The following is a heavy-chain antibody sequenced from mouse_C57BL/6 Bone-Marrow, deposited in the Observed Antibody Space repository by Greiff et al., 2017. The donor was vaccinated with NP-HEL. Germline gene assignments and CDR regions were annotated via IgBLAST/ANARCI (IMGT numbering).Heavy chain of an antibody. V-gene: IGHV1-81*01. CDR3: ARSHYYGSSLYAMDY. J-gene: IGHJ4*01. CDR2: IYPRSGNT. Sequence: QVQLKESGAELARPGASVKLSCKASGYTFTSYGISWVKQRTGQGLEWIGEIYPRSGNTYYNEKFKGKATLTADKSSSTAYMELRSLTSEDSAVYFCARSHYYGSSLYAMDYWGQGTSVTVSS. CDR1: GYTFTSYG. D-gene: IGHD1-1*01.